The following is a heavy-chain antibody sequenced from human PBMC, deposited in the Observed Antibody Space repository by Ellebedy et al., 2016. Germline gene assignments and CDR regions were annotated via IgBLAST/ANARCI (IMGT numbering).Heavy chain of an antibody. V-gene: IGHV3-7*03. CDR2: MNKDGSAI. J-gene: IGHJ3*02. CDR3: AKSRHSAAYCGGACYYDDAFDM. Sequence: GGSLRLXXAASGFTFSDFWMNWVRQAPGKGLEWVANMNKDGSAIYYVDSVKGRFTISRDNARNSLDLQMSSLRAEDTAVYYCAKSRHSAAYCGGACYYDDAFDMWGQGTMVTVSS. D-gene: IGHD2-21*02. CDR1: GFTFSDFW.